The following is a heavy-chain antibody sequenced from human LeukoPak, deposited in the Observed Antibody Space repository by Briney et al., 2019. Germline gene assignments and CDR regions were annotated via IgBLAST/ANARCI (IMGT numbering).Heavy chain of an antibody. CDR1: GGSISSYY. CDR2: IYYSGST. CDR3: ARSERFGHFDY. V-gene: IGHV4-59*01. D-gene: IGHD3-10*01. Sequence: PSETLSLTCTVSGGSISSYYWSWIRQPPGKGLEWIGYIYYSGSTNYNPSLKSRVTISEDTSKNQFSLKLSSVTAADTAVYYCARSERFGHFDYWGQGTLVTVSS. J-gene: IGHJ4*02.